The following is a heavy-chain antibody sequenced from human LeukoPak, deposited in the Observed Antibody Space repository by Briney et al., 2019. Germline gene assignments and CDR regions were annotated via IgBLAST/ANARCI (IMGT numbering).Heavy chain of an antibody. J-gene: IGHJ3*02. V-gene: IGHV3-23*01. Sequence: PGGSLRLSCAASGFTFSSYAMRWVRQAPGKGLEWVSAISGSGGSTYYADSVKGRFTISRDNSKNTLYLQMNSLRAEDTAVYYCAKLGLSYSYVSSDAFDIWGQGTLVTVSS. CDR1: GFTFSSYA. D-gene: IGHD5-18*01. CDR2: ISGSGGST. CDR3: AKLGLSYSYVSSDAFDI.